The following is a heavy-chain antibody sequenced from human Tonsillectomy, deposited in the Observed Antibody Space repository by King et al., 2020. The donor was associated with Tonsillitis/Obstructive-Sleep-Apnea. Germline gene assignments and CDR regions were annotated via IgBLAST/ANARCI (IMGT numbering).Heavy chain of an antibody. CDR2: IYSGGIT. CDR3: ARGGDAYKSGFDS. CDR1: GFTVSSNY. V-gene: IGHV3-53*01. Sequence: VQLVESGGGLIQPGGSLRLSCAASGFTVSSNYMSWVRQVPGKGLAWVSIIYSGGITYYADSVKGRFTISRDNTKNTLYLQMNSLRAGDTAVYYCARGGDAYKSGFDSCGQGTLVTVSS. D-gene: IGHD5-24*01. J-gene: IGHJ4*02.